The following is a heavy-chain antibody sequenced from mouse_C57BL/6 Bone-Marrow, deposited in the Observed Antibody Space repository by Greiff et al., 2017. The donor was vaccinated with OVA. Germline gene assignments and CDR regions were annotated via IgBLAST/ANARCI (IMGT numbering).Heavy chain of an antibody. CDR1: GYTFTSYG. V-gene: IGHV1-81*01. J-gene: IGHJ2*01. Sequence: VQLQQSGAELARPGASVKLSCKASGYTFTSYGISWVKQRTGQGLEWIGEIYPRSGNTYYNEKFKGKATLTADKSSSTAYVELRSLTSEDSAFYFCARDSTVVGGHEDYWGQGTTLTVSS. CDR3: ARDSTVVGGHEDY. D-gene: IGHD1-1*01. CDR2: IYPRSGNT.